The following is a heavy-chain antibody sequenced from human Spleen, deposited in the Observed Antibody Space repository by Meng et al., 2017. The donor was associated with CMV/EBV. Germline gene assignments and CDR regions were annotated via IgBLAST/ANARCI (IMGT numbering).Heavy chain of an antibody. CDR2: INWNGGST. D-gene: IGHD5-12*01. CDR3: ARDPTTTTPSYYFDY. V-gene: IGHV3-20*04. Sequence: GESLKISCAASGFTFDDYGMSWVRQAPGQGLEWVSGINWNGGSTAYADSVKGRFTISRDNAKKSLYLQMNSLRAEDTAVYYCARDPTTTTPSYYFDYWGQGTLVTVSS. J-gene: IGHJ4*02. CDR1: GFTFDDYG.